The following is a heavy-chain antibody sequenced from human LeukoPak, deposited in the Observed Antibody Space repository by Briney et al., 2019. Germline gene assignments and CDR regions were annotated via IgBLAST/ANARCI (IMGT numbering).Heavy chain of an antibody. CDR1: GGTFISYA. CDR2: IIPIFGTA. Sequence: GSSVTVSCKASGGTFISYAISWVRQAPGQGLAWMGGIIPIFGTANYAQKFQGRVTITADESTSTAYMELSSLRSEDTAVYYCARAHDGDGLDYYYMDVWGKGTTVTVSS. J-gene: IGHJ6*03. D-gene: IGHD4-17*01. CDR3: ARAHDGDGLDYYYMDV. V-gene: IGHV1-69*01.